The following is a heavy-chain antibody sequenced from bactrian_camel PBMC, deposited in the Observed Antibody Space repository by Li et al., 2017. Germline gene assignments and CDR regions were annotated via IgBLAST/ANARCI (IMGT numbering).Heavy chain of an antibody. CDR3: VAERPWKMGTCADNY. D-gene: IGHD1*01. Sequence: VQLVESGGGSVEAGGSLTLTCEVSGDTHSSYCMGRFRQAPGKEREAVAYIGNNNKIYTDSVKGRFTLSQDNAKAPTIMLTLQMDSPNTEDTAMYYCVAERPWKMGTCADNYWGQGTQVTVS. J-gene: IGHJ4*01. V-gene: IGHV3S68*01. CDR1: GDTHSSYC. CDR2: IGNNNK.